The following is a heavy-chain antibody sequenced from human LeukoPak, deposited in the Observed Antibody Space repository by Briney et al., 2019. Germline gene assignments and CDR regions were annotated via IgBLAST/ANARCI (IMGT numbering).Heavy chain of an antibody. CDR2: ISSDGDYI. V-gene: IGHV3-21*04. D-gene: IGHD1-26*01. CDR3: ATRNSGSYSN. J-gene: IGHJ4*02. Sequence: GGSLRLSCAASGFTFNSYSLSWVRQAPGKGLEWVSSISSDGDYIYYADSLKGRFTISRDNAKNSLYLQMNSLRAEDTAVYYCATRNSGSYSNWGQGTLVTVSS. CDR1: GFTFNSYS.